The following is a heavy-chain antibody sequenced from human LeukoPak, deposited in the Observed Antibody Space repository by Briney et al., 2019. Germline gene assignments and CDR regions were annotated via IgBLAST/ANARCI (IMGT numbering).Heavy chain of an antibody. Sequence: ASVKVSCKASGYTFTSYGISWVRQAPGQGLEWMGWISAYNGNTNYAQKFQGRVTLTEDTSTGAAYMELTSLRSEDTAVYYCATNRHCGGDCYSPSRYWGQGTLVTVSS. V-gene: IGHV1-18*01. CDR3: ATNRHCGGDCYSPSRY. CDR1: GYTFTSYG. CDR2: ISAYNGNT. J-gene: IGHJ4*02. D-gene: IGHD2-21*02.